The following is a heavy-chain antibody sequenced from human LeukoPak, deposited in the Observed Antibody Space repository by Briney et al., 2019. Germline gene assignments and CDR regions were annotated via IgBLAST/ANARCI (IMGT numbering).Heavy chain of an antibody. Sequence: GRSLTLACAAYGFSFSSYSMHWVRQAPGKGLEWVAVISYDGSNKYYADSVKGRFTISRDNSKNTLNLQMNSLRAEDTAVYYCASGRHSSGWTHYFDYWGQGTLVTVSS. CDR3: ASGRHSSGWTHYFDY. V-gene: IGHV3-30-3*01. D-gene: IGHD3-22*01. J-gene: IGHJ4*02. CDR1: GFSFSSYS. CDR2: ISYDGSNK.